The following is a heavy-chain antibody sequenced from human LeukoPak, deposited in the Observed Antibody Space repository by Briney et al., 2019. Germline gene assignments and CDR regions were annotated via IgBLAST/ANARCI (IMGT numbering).Heavy chain of an antibody. V-gene: IGHV3-30-3*01. CDR2: ISYDGSNK. Sequence: GGSLRLSCAASGFTFSSYAMHWVRQAPGKGLEWVAVISYDGSNKYYADSVKGRFTISRDNSKNTLYLQMNSLRAEDTAVYYCARLLLLGSQGTDYWGQGTLVTVSS. D-gene: IGHD3-16*01. CDR1: GFTFSSYA. J-gene: IGHJ4*02. CDR3: ARLLLLGSQGTDY.